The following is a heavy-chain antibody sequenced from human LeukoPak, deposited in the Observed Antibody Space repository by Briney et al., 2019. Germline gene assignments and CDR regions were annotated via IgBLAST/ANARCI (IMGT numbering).Heavy chain of an antibody. Sequence: PSETLSLTCAVSGYSISSGYYWGWIRQPPGKGLEWIGSIYHSGSTYYNPSLKSRVTISVDTSKNQFSLKLGSVTAADTAVYYCARQNSYYDFWSGYYWRAIGDVGGRYYFDYWGQGTLVTVSS. V-gene: IGHV4-38-2*01. D-gene: IGHD3-3*01. J-gene: IGHJ4*02. CDR2: IYHSGST. CDR1: GYSISSGYY. CDR3: ARQNSYYDFWSGYYWRAIGDVGGRYYFDY.